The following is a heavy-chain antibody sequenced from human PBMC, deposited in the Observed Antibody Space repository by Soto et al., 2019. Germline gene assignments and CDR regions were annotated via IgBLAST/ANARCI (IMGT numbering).Heavy chain of an antibody. CDR3: AIHYYDSSGYPTYFDY. Sequence: SETLSLTCTVSGGSISSSSYYWGWIRQPPGQGLEWIGSIYYSGSTYYNPSLKSRVNISVDTSKNQFSLKLSSVTAADTAVYYCAIHYYDSSGYPTYFDYWGQGTLVTVSS. CDR2: IYYSGST. CDR1: GGSISSSSYY. D-gene: IGHD3-22*01. V-gene: IGHV4-39*01. J-gene: IGHJ4*02.